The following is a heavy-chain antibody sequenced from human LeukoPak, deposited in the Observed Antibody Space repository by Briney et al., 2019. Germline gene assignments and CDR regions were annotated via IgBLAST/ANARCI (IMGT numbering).Heavy chain of an antibody. V-gene: IGHV1-2*02. CDR3: AKASSSLDAFDI. Sequence: ASVKVSCKASGYTFTGYYMHWVRQAPGQGLEWMGWINPNSGGTNYAQKFQGRVTMTRDTSISTAYMELSRLRSDDTALYYCAKASSSLDAFDIWGQGTMVTVSS. CDR2: INPNSGGT. D-gene: IGHD3-10*01. J-gene: IGHJ3*02. CDR1: GYTFTGYY.